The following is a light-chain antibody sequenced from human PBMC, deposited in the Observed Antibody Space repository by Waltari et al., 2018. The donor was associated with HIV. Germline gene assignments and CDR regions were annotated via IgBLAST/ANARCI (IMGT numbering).Light chain of an antibody. CDR1: SSDVGLYNY. CDR2: DVS. CDR3: SSYTSSGTLV. V-gene: IGLV2-14*03. Sequence: QSALTQSASVSGSPGQSITISCTGTSSDVGLYNYVSWYQQHPGKAPKLLIYDVSNRHCGVSDRFSGSKSGNAASLTISGLQAEDEADYYCSSYTSSGTLVVGGGTKLTGL. J-gene: IGLJ3*02.